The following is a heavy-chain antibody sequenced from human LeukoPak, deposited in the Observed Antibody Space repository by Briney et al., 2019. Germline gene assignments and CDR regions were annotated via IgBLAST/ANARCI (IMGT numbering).Heavy chain of an antibody. V-gene: IGHV3-23*01. D-gene: IGHD4-17*01. CDR3: AKDDYGDYGYFDY. J-gene: IGHJ4*02. CDR1: GFTFSSYA. Sequence: ASLRLSCAASGFTFSSYAMSWVRQAPREGLEWVSAISGSGGSTYYTDSVKGRFTISRDNSKNTLYLQMNSLRAEDTAVYYCAKDDYGDYGYFDYWGQGTLVTVSS. CDR2: ISGSGGST.